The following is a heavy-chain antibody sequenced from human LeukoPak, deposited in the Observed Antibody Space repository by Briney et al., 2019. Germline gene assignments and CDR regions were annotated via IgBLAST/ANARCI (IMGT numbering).Heavy chain of an antibody. Sequence: ASVKVSCKASGYTFTSYDIHWVRQVTGQGLEWMGWINTNTGNPTYAQGFTGRFVFSLDTSVSTAYLQISSLKAEDTAVYYCARGSSYYDYVWGSYGSAFDIWGQGTMVTVSS. V-gene: IGHV7-4-1*02. CDR2: INTNTGNP. J-gene: IGHJ3*02. CDR1: GYTFTSYD. D-gene: IGHD3-16*01. CDR3: ARGSSYYDYVWGSYGSAFDI.